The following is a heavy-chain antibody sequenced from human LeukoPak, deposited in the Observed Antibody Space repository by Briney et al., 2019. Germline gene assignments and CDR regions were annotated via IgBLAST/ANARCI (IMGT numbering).Heavy chain of an antibody. CDR2: IYDSGSS. J-gene: IGHJ4*02. Sequence: PSQTLSLTCTVSGGSISSGGYYWIWIRQHPGKGLEWIGYIYDSGSSYYNPSLKSRVTISVDTSKNQFSLKLTSVTAADTAVYYCARGEMATTYYFDYWGQGTLVTVSS. CDR1: GGSISSGGYY. V-gene: IGHV4-31*03. CDR3: ARGEMATTYYFDY. D-gene: IGHD5-24*01.